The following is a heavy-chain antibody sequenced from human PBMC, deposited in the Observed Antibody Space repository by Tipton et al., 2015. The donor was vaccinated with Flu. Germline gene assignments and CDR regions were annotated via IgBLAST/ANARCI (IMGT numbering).Heavy chain of an antibody. CDR3: ARMEWTVTTPRYFDL. CDR2: IYYIGST. D-gene: IGHD4-17*01. V-gene: IGHV4-31*03. CDR1: GDSIRSDYY. Sequence: TLSLTCTISGDSIRSDYYWSWIRQHPGKGLEWIGHIYYIGSTNYNPSLKSRVTISMDTSKNQFSLKLSSMTAADTAVYYCARMEWTVTTPRYFDLWGRGALVTVSS. J-gene: IGHJ2*01.